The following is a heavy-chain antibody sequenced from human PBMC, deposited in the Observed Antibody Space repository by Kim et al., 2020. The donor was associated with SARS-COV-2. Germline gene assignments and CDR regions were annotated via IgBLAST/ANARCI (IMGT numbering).Heavy chain of an antibody. Sequence: SETLSLTCTVSGASISSSSYYWGWIRQPPGKGLEWIGSIYYSGSTYYNPSLRSRVTISVDTSKNQYSLMLSSVTAAATAVYYCAGLGKTSGGVIDCWGQGTLVTVSS. J-gene: IGHJ4*02. D-gene: IGHD1-26*01. CDR2: IYYSGST. V-gene: IGHV4-39*01. CDR3: AGLGKTSGGVIDC. CDR1: GASISSSSYY.